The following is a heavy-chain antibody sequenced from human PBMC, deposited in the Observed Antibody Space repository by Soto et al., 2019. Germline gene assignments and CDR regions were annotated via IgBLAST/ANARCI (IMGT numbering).Heavy chain of an antibody. V-gene: IGHV1-58*01. Sequence: ASVKVSCKASGFTFTSSAVQCVRQARGQRLEWIGWIVVGSGNTNYAQKFQERVTITRDMSTSTAYMELSSLRSEDTAVYYCAAGSYYYDSSGYHYYFDYWVQGTLVTVSS. J-gene: IGHJ4*02. CDR3: AAGSYYYDSSGYHYYFDY. CDR1: GFTFTSSA. CDR2: IVVGSGNT. D-gene: IGHD3-22*01.